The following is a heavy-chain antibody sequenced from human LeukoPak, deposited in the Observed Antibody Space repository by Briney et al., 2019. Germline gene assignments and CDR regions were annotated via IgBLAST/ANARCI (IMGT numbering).Heavy chain of an antibody. CDR1: GGSISSSSYY. V-gene: IGHV4-39*01. J-gene: IGHJ6*03. D-gene: IGHD2-8*01. Sequence: KPSETLSLTCSVSGGSISSSSYYWDWIRQPPGKGLEWIGSIYYSGSTYYNPSLKSRVTISVDTSKNQFSLKLSSVTAADTAVYYCASVANGKNYYYYMDVWGKGTTVTVSS. CDR3: ASVANGKNYYYYMDV. CDR2: IYYSGST.